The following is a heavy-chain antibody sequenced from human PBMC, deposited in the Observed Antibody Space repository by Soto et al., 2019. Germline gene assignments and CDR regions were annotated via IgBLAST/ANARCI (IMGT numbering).Heavy chain of an antibody. CDR2: ISDSGITT. Sequence: EVPLMESGGGLIQPGGSLRLSCGASGFTFSDYAMAWVRQVPGKGLEWVSGISDSGITTKYAASVKGRFTISRDNSKNTLFRQMTSLKAADTAGYYWAKDARRSGIVGQGVAGGQGALVTVSS. V-gene: IGHV3-23*01. CDR1: GFTFSDYA. CDR3: AKDARRSGIVGQGVA. D-gene: IGHD2-15*01. J-gene: IGHJ4*02.